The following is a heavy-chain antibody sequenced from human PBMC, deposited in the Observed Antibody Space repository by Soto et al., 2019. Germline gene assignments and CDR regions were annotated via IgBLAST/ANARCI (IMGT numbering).Heavy chain of an antibody. J-gene: IGHJ4*02. V-gene: IGHV1-69*02. CDR3: AGGRDYGDYVPIY. CDR1: GGTFSSYT. Sequence: ASVKVSCKASGGTFSSYTISWVRQAPGQGLEWMGRIIPILGIANYAQKFQGRVTITADKSTSTAYMELSSLRSEDTAVYYCAGGRDYGDYVPIYWGQGTLVTVSS. D-gene: IGHD4-17*01. CDR2: IIPILGIA.